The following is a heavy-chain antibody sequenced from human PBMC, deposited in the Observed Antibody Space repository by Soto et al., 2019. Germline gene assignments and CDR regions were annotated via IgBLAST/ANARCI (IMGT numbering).Heavy chain of an antibody. CDR2: IKEDGSDM. D-gene: IGHD3-3*01. V-gene: IGHV3-7*01. CDR1: GFTFSSYW. J-gene: IGHJ4*02. CDR3: ATEVWVYYDFWSGYSDY. Sequence: EVQLVESGGGLVQPGGSLRLSCAASGFTFSSYWMSWVRQAPGKGLEWVANIKEDGSDMYYVDSVKGRFTISMDNAKNSLYLQINSLRAEDTAVYYCATEVWVYYDFWSGYSDYWGQGTLVTVSS.